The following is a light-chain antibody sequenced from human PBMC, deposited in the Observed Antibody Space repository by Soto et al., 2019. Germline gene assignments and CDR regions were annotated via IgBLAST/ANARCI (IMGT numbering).Light chain of an antibody. CDR1: QSVSSSY. V-gene: IGKV3-20*01. CDR3: QQYGSSPST. J-gene: IGKJ4*01. Sequence: EIVLTQSLGPLSLSPGERATLSCRASQSVSSSYLAWYQQKPGQAPRLLIYGASSWATGIPDRFSGSGSGTDFTLTISRLEPEDFAVYYCQQYGSSPSTFGGGTKVDIK. CDR2: GAS.